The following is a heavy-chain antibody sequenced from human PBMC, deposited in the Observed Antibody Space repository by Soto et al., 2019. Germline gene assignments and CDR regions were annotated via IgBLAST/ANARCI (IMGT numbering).Heavy chain of an antibody. J-gene: IGHJ4*02. CDR2: IHYSGST. CDR1: GVSISSANYF. V-gene: IGHV4-39*01. D-gene: IGHD3-22*01. CDR3: ARQRDYYDTSGDSYFDY. Sequence: SETLSLTCTVSGVSISSANYFWGWIRQPPGKGLEWIGSIHYSGSTYYNLSLKSRVTISVDTSKNQFSLKLTSVTAADTAVYYCARQRDYYDTSGDSYFDYWGQGTLVTVSS.